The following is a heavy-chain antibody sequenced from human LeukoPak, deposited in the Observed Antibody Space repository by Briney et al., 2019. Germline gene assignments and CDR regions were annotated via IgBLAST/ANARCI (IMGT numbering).Heavy chain of an antibody. CDR2: IYYSGST. Sequence: SETLSLTCTVSGGSISSYSWSWIRQPPGKGLEWIGYIYYSGSTNYNPSLKSRVTISVDTSKNQFSLKLSSVTAADTAVYYCARVGLYSSSTRCSDPLVDYWGQGTLVTVSS. V-gene: IGHV4-59*01. CDR3: ARVGLYSSSTRCSDPLVDY. D-gene: IGHD2-2*01. J-gene: IGHJ4*02. CDR1: GGSISSYS.